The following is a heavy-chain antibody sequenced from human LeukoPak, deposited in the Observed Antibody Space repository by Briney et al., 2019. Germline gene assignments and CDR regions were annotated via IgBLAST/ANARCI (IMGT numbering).Heavy chain of an antibody. V-gene: IGHV1-18*01. J-gene: IGHJ5*02. CDR3: ARDILWFGEFSPNNWFDP. CDR1: GYTFTSYG. D-gene: IGHD3-10*01. Sequence: ASVKVSCKASGYTFTSYGIGWVRQAPGQGLEWMGWISAYNGNTNYAQKLQGRVTMTTDTSTSTAYMELRSLRSDDTAVYYCARDILWFGEFSPNNWFDPWGQGTLVTVSS. CDR2: ISAYNGNT.